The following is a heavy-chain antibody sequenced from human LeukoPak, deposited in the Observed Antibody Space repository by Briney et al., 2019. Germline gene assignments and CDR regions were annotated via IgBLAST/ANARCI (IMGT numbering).Heavy chain of an antibody. D-gene: IGHD5-12*01. CDR1: GGSFSGYY. V-gene: IGHV4-34*01. CDR3: ARGVAEYFDY. J-gene: IGHJ4*02. Sequence: PSETLSLTCAVYGGSFSGYYWSWIRQPPGKGLEWIGEINHSGSTNYNPSLKSRVTISVDTSKNQFSLKLSSVTAADTAVYYCARGVAEYFDYWGQGTLVTVSS. CDR2: INHSGST.